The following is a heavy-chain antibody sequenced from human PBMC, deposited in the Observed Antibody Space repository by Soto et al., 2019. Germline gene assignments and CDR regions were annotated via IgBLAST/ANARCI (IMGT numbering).Heavy chain of an antibody. V-gene: IGHV3-23*01. CDR3: AKDAISGDGIWLMDS. J-gene: IGHJ5*02. Sequence: PGGSLRLSCAASGFTFRNYAMTWSRQAPGKGLEWVSSLLRSESSAYYADSVRGRFTISSDTSANSLYLQMDNLRAEDTAIYYCAKDAISGDGIWLMDSWGQGTVVTVSS. CDR2: LLRSESSA. D-gene: IGHD4-17*01. CDR1: GFTFRNYA.